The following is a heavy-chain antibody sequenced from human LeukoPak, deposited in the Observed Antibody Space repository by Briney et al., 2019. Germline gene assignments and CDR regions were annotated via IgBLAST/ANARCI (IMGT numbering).Heavy chain of an antibody. CDR1: GFTFSSYS. D-gene: IGHD4-17*01. V-gene: IGHV3-21*01. J-gene: IGHJ3*02. CDR3: ARDLSGDYAGAFDI. CDR2: ISSSSSYI. Sequence: GGSLRLSCAASGFTFSSYSMNWVRQAPGKGLEWVSSISSSSSYIYYADSVKGRFTISRDNAKNSLYLQMSSLRAEDTAVYYCARDLSGDYAGAFDIWGQGTMVTVSS.